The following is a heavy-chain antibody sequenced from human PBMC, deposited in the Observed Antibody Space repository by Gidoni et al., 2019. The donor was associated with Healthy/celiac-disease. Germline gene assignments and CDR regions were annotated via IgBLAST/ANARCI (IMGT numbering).Heavy chain of an antibody. Sequence: EVQLLESGGGLVQPGGSLRLSCAASGFTFSSYAMSWVRQAPGKGLEWVSAISGSGGSTYYADSVKGRFTISRDNSKNTLYLQMNSLRAEDTAVYYCAKDREWFGELLYPPVPDYWGQGTLVTVSS. CDR3: AKDREWFGELLYPPVPDY. V-gene: IGHV3-23*01. J-gene: IGHJ4*02. CDR2: ISGSGGST. CDR1: GFTFSSYA. D-gene: IGHD3-10*01.